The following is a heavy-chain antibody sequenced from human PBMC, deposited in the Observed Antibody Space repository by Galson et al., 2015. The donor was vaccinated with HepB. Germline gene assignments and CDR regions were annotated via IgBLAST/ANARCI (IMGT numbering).Heavy chain of an antibody. D-gene: IGHD3-22*01. CDR1: GFTFSSYG. Sequence: SLRLSCAASGFTFSSYGMHWVRQAPGKGLEWVAVIWYDGSNKYYADSVKGRFTISRDNSKNTLYLQMNSLRAEDTAVYYCARETTSFITMTTGYFDYWGQGTLVTVSS. CDR3: ARETTSFITMTTGYFDY. CDR2: IWYDGSNK. J-gene: IGHJ4*02. V-gene: IGHV3-33*08.